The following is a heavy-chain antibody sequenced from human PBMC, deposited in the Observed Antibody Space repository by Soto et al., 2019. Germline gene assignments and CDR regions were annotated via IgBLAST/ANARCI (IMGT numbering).Heavy chain of an antibody. D-gene: IGHD6-19*01. Sequence: ASVKVSCKASCYTFTSHGIGWVRQAPGQGLEWMGWISTYNGNTNYAQKLQGRVTMTTDTSTSTAYMEVRSLRSDDTAVYYCATLTYTSGLDYWGQGTLVTVS. V-gene: IGHV1-18*01. CDR1: CYTFTSHG. CDR2: ISTYNGNT. CDR3: ATLTYTSGLDY. J-gene: IGHJ4*02.